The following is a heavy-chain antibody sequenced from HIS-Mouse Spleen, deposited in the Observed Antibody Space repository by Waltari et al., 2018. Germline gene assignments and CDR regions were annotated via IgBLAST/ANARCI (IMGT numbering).Heavy chain of an antibody. D-gene: IGHD5-18*01. Sequence: EVQLVESGGGLVQPGGSLRLSCAASGFTFSSYAMHWVRQAPGKGLEYVSAISSNGGSTYYANSVKGRFTISRDNSKNTLYLQMGSLRAEDMAVYYCARVEYSYGYAFDIWGQGTMVTVSS. CDR1: GFTFSSYA. J-gene: IGHJ3*02. V-gene: IGHV3-64*01. CDR3: ARVEYSYGYAFDI. CDR2: ISSNGGST.